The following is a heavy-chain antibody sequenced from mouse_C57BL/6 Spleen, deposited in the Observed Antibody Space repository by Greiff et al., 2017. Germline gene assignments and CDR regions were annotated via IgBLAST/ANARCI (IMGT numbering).Heavy chain of an antibody. V-gene: IGHV1-66*01. J-gene: IGHJ3*01. CDR2: IYPGSGNT. CDR3: ARFNGSGGFAY. D-gene: IGHD1-1*01. Sequence: VQLQQSGPELVKPGASVKISCKASGYSFTSYYIHWVKQRPGQGLEWIGWIYPGSGNTKYNEKFKGKATLTADTSSSTAYMQLSSLTSEASAVYYCARFNGSGGFAYWGQGTLVTVSA. CDR1: GYSFTSYY.